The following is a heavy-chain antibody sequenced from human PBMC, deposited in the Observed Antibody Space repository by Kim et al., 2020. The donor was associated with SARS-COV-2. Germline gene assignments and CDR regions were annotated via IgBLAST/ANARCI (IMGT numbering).Heavy chain of an antibody. CDR3: TRVQYYDILTGYDIPPMYDFDY. J-gene: IGHJ4*02. CDR2: IRSKAYGGTT. CDR1: GFTFGDYA. V-gene: IGHV3-49*03. Sequence: GGSLRLSCTASGFTFGDYAMSWFRQAPGKGLEWVGFIRSKAYGGTTEYAASVKGSFTIARDDSKSIAYLQMNSLKTEDTAVYYCTRVQYYDILTGYDIPPMYDFDYWGQGTLVTVSS. D-gene: IGHD3-9*01.